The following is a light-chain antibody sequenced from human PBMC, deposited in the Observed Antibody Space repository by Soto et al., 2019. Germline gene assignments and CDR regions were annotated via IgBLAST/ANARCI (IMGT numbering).Light chain of an antibody. CDR2: SNN. CDR1: SSNIGAGYD. V-gene: IGLV1-40*01. CDR3: QSFDSSLSGWV. Sequence: QSVLTQPPSVSGAPGQRVTISCTGSSSNIGAGYDVHWYQQLPGTAPKLLICSNNNRPSGVPDRFSGSKSGTSASLAITGLQAEDEADYYCQSFDSSLSGWVFGGGTKLTVL. J-gene: IGLJ3*02.